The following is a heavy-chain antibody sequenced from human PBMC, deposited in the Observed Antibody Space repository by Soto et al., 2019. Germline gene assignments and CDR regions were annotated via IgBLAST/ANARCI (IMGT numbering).Heavy chain of an antibody. J-gene: IGHJ4*02. CDR2: IYYSGST. CDR3: ARGGDGQYYDFWSGYYHFDY. CDR1: GGSISSYY. Sequence: SEALSLTCTVSGGSISSYYWSWIRQPPGKGLEWIGYIYYSGSTNYNPSLKSRVTISVDTSKNQFSLKLSSVTAADTAVYYCARGGDGQYYDFWSGYYHFDYWGQGTLVTVSS. D-gene: IGHD3-3*01. V-gene: IGHV4-59*01.